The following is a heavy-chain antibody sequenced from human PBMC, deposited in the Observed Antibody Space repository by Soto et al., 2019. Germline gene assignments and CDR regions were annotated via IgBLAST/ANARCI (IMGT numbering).Heavy chain of an antibody. Sequence: PGGSLRLSCAASGLTFDDYAMHWVRQVPGKGLEWVSGINWNSGSIGYGDSVKGRFAIPRDNAKNSLHLQMNSLSAEDTAFYYCVKDESINWYSGHFRHWGQGTLVTVSS. CDR2: INWNSGSI. V-gene: IGHV3-9*01. CDR1: GLTFDDYA. D-gene: IGHD6-13*01. CDR3: VKDESINWYSGHFRH. J-gene: IGHJ1*01.